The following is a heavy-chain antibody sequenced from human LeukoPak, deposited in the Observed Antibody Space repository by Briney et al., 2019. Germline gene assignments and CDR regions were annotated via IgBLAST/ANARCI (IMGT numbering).Heavy chain of an antibody. D-gene: IGHD2-15*01. CDR3: ARSDIVNWFDP. V-gene: IGHV1-46*01. Sequence: ASVKVSCKVSGYTLTELSMHWVRQAPGQGLEWMGIINPSGGSTSYAQKFQGRVTMTRDTSTSTVYMELSSLRSEDTAVYYCARSDIVNWFDPWGQGTLVTVSS. J-gene: IGHJ5*02. CDR1: GYTLTELS. CDR2: INPSGGST.